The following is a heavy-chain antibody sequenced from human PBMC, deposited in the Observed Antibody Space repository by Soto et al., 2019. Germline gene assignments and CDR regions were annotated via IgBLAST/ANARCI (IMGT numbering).Heavy chain of an antibody. CDR2: MNPNSGNT. CDR3: ARRGIAAAGYYYYYYFDL. CDR1: GYTFTSYD. Sequence: QVQLVQSGAEVKKPGASVKVSCKASGYTFTSYDINWVRQATGQGLEWMGWMNPNSGNTGYAQKFQGRVTMTRKTSISTAYMELSSLGSEDTAVYYCARRGIAAAGYYYYYYFDLWGRGTLVTVSS. V-gene: IGHV1-8*01. J-gene: IGHJ2*01. D-gene: IGHD6-13*01.